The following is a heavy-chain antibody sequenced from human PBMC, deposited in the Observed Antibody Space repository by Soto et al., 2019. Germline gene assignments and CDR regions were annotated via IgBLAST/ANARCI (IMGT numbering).Heavy chain of an antibody. CDR2: IDDSGRN. J-gene: IGHJ2*01. CDR1: GDSIRSCY. V-gene: IGHV4-59*01. D-gene: IGHD4-17*01. Sequence: QVQLQESGPGLVKPSETLSLTCTVSGDSIRSCYWSWNRQPPGKVLEWIGYIDDSGRNNYNPALKRRLTISVDASNQPFTPRFTSVTAADLAVYFCARSPTLYGDYGSWYFDLWGRRTQVNVS. CDR3: ARSPTLYGDYGSWYFDL.